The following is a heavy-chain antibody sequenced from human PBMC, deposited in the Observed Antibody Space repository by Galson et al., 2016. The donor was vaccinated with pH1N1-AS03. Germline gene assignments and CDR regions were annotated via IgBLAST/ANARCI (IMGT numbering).Heavy chain of an antibody. D-gene: IGHD3-22*01. CDR3: SRQPSFYDTSGLPDAFDI. V-gene: IGHV1-2*06. CDR2: FNPSTGST. Sequence: SVKVSCKASGYTFTDYYTHWVRQAPGLGLDWMGRFNPSTGSTKYAQQFLGRFTMTRDTSIRTAYMELSRLTSDDTAVYYCSRQPSFYDTSGLPDAFDIWGQGTMVTVSS. CDR1: GYTFTDYY. J-gene: IGHJ3*02.